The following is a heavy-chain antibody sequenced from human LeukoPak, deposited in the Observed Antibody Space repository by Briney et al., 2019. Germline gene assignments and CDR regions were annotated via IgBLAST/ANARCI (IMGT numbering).Heavy chain of an antibody. J-gene: IGHJ3*02. CDR2: IYYSGST. D-gene: IGHD3-10*01. Sequence: SETLSLTCTVSGGSIGTYYWSWIRQPPGKGLEWIGYIYYSGSTNYNPSLKSRVTISVDTSKNQFSLKLSSVTTADTAVYYCARSDGYGLIGIWGQGTMVTVSS. V-gene: IGHV4-59*01. CDR3: ARSDGYGLIGI. CDR1: GGSIGTYY.